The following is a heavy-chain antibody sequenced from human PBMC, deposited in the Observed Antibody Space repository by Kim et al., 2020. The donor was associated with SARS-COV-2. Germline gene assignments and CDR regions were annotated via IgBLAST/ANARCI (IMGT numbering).Heavy chain of an antibody. CDR2: INHSGST. CDR3: ASSPGRYFDWLLFPYYFD. D-gene: IGHD3-9*01. J-gene: IGHJ4*01. CDR1: GGSFSGYY. Sequence: SETLSLTCAVYGGSFSGYYWSWIRQPPGKGLEWIGEINHSGSTNYNPSLKSRVTISVDTSKNQFSLKLSSVTAADTAVYYCASSPGRYFDWLLFPYYFD. V-gene: IGHV4-34*01.